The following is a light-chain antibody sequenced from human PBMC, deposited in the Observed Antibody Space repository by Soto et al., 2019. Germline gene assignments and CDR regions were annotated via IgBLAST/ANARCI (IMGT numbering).Light chain of an antibody. Sequence: EIVLTQSPGTLSLSPGERATLSCRASQSLSGGYLAWFQQKPGQTPRLLIYSASNRATGIPDRFSGSGSGTDFTLTISRLEPEDFAVYYCQQYGSSSYTFGQGTKLEIK. V-gene: IGKV3-20*01. CDR1: QSLSGGY. CDR3: QQYGSSSYT. J-gene: IGKJ2*01. CDR2: SAS.